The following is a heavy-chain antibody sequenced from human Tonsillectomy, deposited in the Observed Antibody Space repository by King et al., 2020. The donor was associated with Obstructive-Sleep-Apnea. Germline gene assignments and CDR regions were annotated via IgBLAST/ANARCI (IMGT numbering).Heavy chain of an antibody. Sequence: LQLQESGPGLVKPSETLSLTCTVSGGSISSSSYYWGWIRQPPGKGLEWIGSIYYSGNTYYNPSLQSRVTISVDTSKNQFSLKLSSVTAADTAVYYCARILKNNVGGLDYWGQGTLVTVSS. V-gene: IGHV4-39*07. J-gene: IGHJ4*02. CDR2: IYYSGNT. CDR1: GGSISSSSYY. D-gene: IGHD1-26*01. CDR3: ARILKNNVGGLDY.